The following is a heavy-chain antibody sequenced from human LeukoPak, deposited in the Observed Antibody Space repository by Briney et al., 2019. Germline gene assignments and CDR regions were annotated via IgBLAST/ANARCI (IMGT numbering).Heavy chain of an antibody. CDR2: IYYSGST. J-gene: IGHJ4*02. D-gene: IGHD3-3*01. V-gene: IGHV4-59*08. Sequence: PSETLCLTCTVSGGSISSYYWSWIRQPPGKGLEWIGYIYYSGSTNYNPSLKSRVTISVDTSKNQFSLKLSSVTAADTAVYYCARHNYDFWSSYNIQFDYWGQGTLVTVSS. CDR1: GGSISSYY. CDR3: ARHNYDFWSSYNIQFDY.